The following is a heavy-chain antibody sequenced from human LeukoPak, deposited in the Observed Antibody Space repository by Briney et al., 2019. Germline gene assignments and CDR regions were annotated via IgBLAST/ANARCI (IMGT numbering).Heavy chain of an antibody. D-gene: IGHD3-22*01. CDR3: AKDQPTYYYDSSGTVDY. CDR1: GFTFSSYG. Sequence: GGSLRLSCAASGFTFSSYGMSWVRQAPGKGLEWVSAISGSGGSTYYADSVKGRFTISRDNSKNTLYLQMNSLRAEDTAVYYCAKDQPTYYYDSSGTVDYWGQGTLVTVSS. V-gene: IGHV3-23*01. CDR2: ISGSGGST. J-gene: IGHJ4*02.